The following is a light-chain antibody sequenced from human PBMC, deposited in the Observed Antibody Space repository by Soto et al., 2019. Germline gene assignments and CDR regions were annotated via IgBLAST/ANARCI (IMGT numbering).Light chain of an antibody. J-gene: IGLJ1*01. V-gene: IGLV2-23*02. CDR1: SSDVGSYNL. Sequence: QSALTQPASVSGSPGQSITISCTGTSSDVGSYNLVSWYQQHPGKAPKLMIYEVSKRPSGVSNRFSGSKSGNTASLTISGLQAEDEADYYCCSYAGSSPLYVFGTVTKLTVL. CDR2: EVS. CDR3: CSYAGSSPLYV.